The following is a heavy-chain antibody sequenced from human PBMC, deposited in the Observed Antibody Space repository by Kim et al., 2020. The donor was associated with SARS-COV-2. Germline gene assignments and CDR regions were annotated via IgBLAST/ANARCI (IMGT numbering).Heavy chain of an antibody. Sequence: GGSLRLSCAASGLTVSSNYMSWVRQAPGKGLEWDSVIYSGGSTYSADSVKGRFTISRDNSKNTLYLQMNSLRAEDTAVYYCARDLWFGELWIGDYYYYGMDVWGQGTTVTVSS. CDR1: GLTVSSNY. D-gene: IGHD3-10*01. V-gene: IGHV3-53*01. J-gene: IGHJ6*02. CDR3: ARDLWFGELWIGDYYYYGMDV. CDR2: IYSGGST.